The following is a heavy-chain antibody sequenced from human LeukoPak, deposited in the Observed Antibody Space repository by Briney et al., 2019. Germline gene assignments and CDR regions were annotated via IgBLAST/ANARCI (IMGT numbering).Heavy chain of an antibody. CDR3: ARVGGIAAAGTVY. CDR2: IIPIFGTA. CDR1: GGTFSSYA. D-gene: IGHD6-13*01. Sequence: ASVKVSCKASGGTFSSYAISWVRQAPGQGLEWMGGIIPIFGTANYAQKFQGRVTITTDESTSTAYMELSSLRSEDTAVYYCARVGGIAAAGTVYWGQGTLVTVSS. V-gene: IGHV1-69*05. J-gene: IGHJ4*02.